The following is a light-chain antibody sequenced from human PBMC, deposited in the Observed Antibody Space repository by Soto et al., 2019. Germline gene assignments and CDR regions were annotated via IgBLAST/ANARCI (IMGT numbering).Light chain of an antibody. J-gene: IGLJ1*01. CDR2: DVN. V-gene: IGLV2-11*01. Sequence: QSVLTQPRSVSGSPGQSVAISCTGTSNDIGGYNYVSWYQQHPGKAPKVMIYDVNKRPSGVPDRFSGSKSGNTASLTISDLQAEDEADYYCCSNAGRPDVFGTGTKAHRP. CDR1: SNDIGGYNY. CDR3: CSNAGRPDV.